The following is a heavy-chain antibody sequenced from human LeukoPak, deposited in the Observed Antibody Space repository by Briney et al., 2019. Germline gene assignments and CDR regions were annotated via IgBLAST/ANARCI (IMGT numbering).Heavy chain of an antibody. D-gene: IGHD2/OR15-2a*01. CDR3: ARVDETTFSFDY. Sequence: GSLRLSCAASGFTFSSYSMNWVRQAPGKGLGWVSSISSSSSYIYYADSVKGRFTISRDNAKNSLYLQMNSLRAEDTAVYYCARVDETTFSFDYWGQGTLVTVSS. V-gene: IGHV3-21*01. CDR2: ISSSSSYI. CDR1: GFTFSSYS. J-gene: IGHJ4*02.